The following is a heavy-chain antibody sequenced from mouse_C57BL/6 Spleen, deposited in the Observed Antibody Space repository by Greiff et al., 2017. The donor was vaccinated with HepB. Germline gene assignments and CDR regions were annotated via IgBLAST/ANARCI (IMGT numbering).Heavy chain of an antibody. V-gene: IGHV5-17*01. D-gene: IGHD1-1*01. J-gene: IGHJ3*01. Sequence: EVQLVESGGGLVKPGGSLKLSCAASGFTFSDYGMHWVRQAPEKGLEWVAYISSGSSTIYYADTLKGRFTISRDNAKNTLFLQMTSLRSEDTAMYYCARPYGSSPFAYWGQGTLVTVAA. CDR3: ARPYGSSPFAY. CDR2: ISSGSSTI. CDR1: GFTFSDYG.